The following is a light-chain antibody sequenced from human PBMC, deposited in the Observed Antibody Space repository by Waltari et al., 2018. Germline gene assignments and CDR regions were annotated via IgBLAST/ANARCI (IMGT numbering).Light chain of an antibody. CDR2: EVS. J-gene: IGLJ1*01. CDR1: SSAVGGYNY. V-gene: IGLV2-14*01. Sequence: QSALTQPASVSGSPGQSITISCTGTSSAVGGYNYCPWYQQHPGKAPKLMIYEVSNRPSGVSNRFSGSKSGNTASLTISGLQAEDEADYYCSSYTSSSTLEVFGTGTKVTVL. CDR3: SSYTSSSTLEV.